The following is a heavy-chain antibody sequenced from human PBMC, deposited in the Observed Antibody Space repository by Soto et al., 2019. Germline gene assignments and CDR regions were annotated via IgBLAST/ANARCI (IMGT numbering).Heavy chain of an antibody. CDR3: ARDGQSYGSVYFDY. CDR1: AGTFSSYA. D-gene: IGHD5-18*01. J-gene: IGHJ4*02. V-gene: IGHV1-69*13. CDR2: IIPIFGTA. Sequence: SVKVSCKASAGTFSSYAISWVRQAPGQGLEWMGGIIPIFGTANYAQKFQGRVTITADESTSTAYMELSSLRSEDTAVYYCARDGQSYGSVYFDYWGQGTLVTVSS.